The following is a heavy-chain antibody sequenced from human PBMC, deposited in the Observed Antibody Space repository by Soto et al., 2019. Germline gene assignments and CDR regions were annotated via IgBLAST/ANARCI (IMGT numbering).Heavy chain of an antibody. Sequence: GGSLRLSCAASGFTFSNAWMSWVRQAPGKGLEWVGRIKSKTDGGTTDYAAPVKGRFTISRDDSKNTLYLQMNSLKTEDTAVYYCTTDAYCTNGVCYNYWGQGTLVTVS. CDR3: TTDAYCTNGVCYNY. CDR1: GFTFSNAW. V-gene: IGHV3-15*01. CDR2: IKSKTDGGTT. J-gene: IGHJ4*02. D-gene: IGHD2-8*01.